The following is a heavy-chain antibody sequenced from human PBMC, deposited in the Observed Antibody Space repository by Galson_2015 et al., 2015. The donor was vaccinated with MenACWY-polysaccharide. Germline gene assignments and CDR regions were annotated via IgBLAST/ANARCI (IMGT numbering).Heavy chain of an antibody. V-gene: IGHV3-23*01. J-gene: IGHJ4*02. Sequence: SLRLSCAASGFTFSSYAMSWVRQAPGKGLEWVSTISGSGGSTYQADSVKGRLTISRDNSKNTLYLQMNSLRAEDTALYYCAKYGIEVAGSLKNHFDYWGQGTLVTVSS. CDR2: ISGSGGST. CDR1: GFTFSSYA. D-gene: IGHD6-19*01. CDR3: AKYGIEVAGSLKNHFDY.